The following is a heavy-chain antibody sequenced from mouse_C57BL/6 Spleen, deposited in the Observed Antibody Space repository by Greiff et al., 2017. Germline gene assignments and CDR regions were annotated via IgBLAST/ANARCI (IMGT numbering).Heavy chain of an antibody. V-gene: IGHV5-4*01. Sequence: EVKVVESGGGLVKPGGSLKLSCAASGFTFSSYAMSWVRQTPEKRLAWVATISDGGSYTYYPDNVKGRFTISRDNAKNNLYLQRRHLKSEDTAMYYWARDPTMITDWYFDGGGTGTTVTVSS. D-gene: IGHD2-4*01. CDR3: ARDPTMITDWYFDG. CDR1: GFTFSSYA. CDR2: ISDGGSYT. J-gene: IGHJ1*03.